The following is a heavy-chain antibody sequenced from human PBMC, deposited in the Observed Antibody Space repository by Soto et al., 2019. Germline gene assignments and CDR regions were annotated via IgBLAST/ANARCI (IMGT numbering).Heavy chain of an antibody. J-gene: IGHJ4*02. D-gene: IGHD6-19*01. V-gene: IGHV3-74*01. Sequence: EVQLLESGGGLVQPGGSLRLSCGASGFTFSSYWMHWVGQTPGKGLVWVARVNTDETRTSYADSVKGRFTVSRDNAKNTLYLQMNSLRAEDTAVYYGARVLNGQWYFDYWGQGTQVTVSS. CDR3: ARVLNGQWYFDY. CDR2: VNTDETRT. CDR1: GFTFSSYW.